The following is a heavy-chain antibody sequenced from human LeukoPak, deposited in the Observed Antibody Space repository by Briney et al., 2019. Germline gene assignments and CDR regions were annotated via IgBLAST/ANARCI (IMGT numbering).Heavy chain of an antibody. CDR1: GFTVNSNY. D-gene: IGHD3-10*01. Sequence: GGSLRLSCAASGFTVNSNYMSWVRQAPGKGLEWVSVIYSGGSTYYADSVKGRFTISRDNSKSTLYIQMNSLRAEDTAVYYCARAKPKNMVRGLIMRRECRYYFDYWGQGTLVTVSS. V-gene: IGHV3-53*01. CDR2: IYSGGST. J-gene: IGHJ4*02. CDR3: ARAKPKNMVRGLIMRRECRYYFDY.